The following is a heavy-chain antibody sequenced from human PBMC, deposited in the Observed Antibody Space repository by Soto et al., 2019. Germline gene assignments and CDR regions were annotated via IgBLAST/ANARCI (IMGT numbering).Heavy chain of an antibody. J-gene: IGHJ6*02. D-gene: IGHD6-19*01. CDR1: GFTVSSNY. Sequence: EVPLVESGGGLIQPGGSLRLSCAASGFTVSSNYMSWVRQAPGKGLEWVSVIYSGGSTYYADSVKGRFTISRDNSKNTLYLQMNSLRAEDTAVYYCARVLGRATVAGRYYYYGMDVWGQGTTVTVSS. CDR3: ARVLGRATVAGRYYYYGMDV. V-gene: IGHV3-53*01. CDR2: IYSGGST.